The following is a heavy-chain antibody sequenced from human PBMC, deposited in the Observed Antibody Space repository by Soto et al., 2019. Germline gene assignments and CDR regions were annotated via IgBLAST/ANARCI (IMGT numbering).Heavy chain of an antibody. CDR1: GYTFINYG. Sequence: ASVKVSCKASGYTFINYGIDWVRQAPGQGLEWVGWISPYNAKTNYAHKFQGRVTMTTDTATRTVYMELRSLRSDDTAVYYCAREGPNYYDSSGNYGRWFDPWGQGTLVTDSS. J-gene: IGHJ5*02. CDR2: ISPYNAKT. V-gene: IGHV1-18*01. CDR3: AREGPNYYDSSGNYGRWFDP. D-gene: IGHD3-22*01.